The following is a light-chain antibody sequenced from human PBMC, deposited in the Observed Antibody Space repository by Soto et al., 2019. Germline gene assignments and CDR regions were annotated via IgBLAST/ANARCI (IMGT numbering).Light chain of an antibody. V-gene: IGKV3-20*01. CDR1: QSVGSNY. Sequence: EIVLTQFPGTLSLSPGESATLSCRASQSVGSNYLAWYQQRPGQPPNLLIFGASHRAPDIPDRFSGSGSGTDFTLTISRLEPEDFAVYYCQQYGTSIQTFGQGTKVELK. J-gene: IGKJ1*01. CDR3: QQYGTSIQT. CDR2: GAS.